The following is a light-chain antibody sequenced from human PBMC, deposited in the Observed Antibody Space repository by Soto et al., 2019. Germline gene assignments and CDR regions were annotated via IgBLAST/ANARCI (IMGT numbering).Light chain of an antibody. CDR3: QQRNNWPS. Sequence: EIVLTQSPGTLSLSPGERATLSCRASQSVSSSYLAWYQQKPGQAPRLLIYGASSRATGIPDRFSGSGSGTDFTLTIRRLEPEDSAVYYCQQRNNWPSFGQGTRLEIK. CDR2: GAS. J-gene: IGKJ5*01. CDR1: QSVSSSY. V-gene: IGKV3D-20*02.